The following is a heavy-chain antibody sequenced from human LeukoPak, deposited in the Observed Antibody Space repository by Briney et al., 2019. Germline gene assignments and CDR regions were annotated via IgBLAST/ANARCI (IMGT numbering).Heavy chain of an antibody. J-gene: IGHJ4*02. CDR1: GFSFSTYG. CDR2: MQYDGSEE. CDR3: AGKAAAYYFVY. V-gene: IGHV3-30*02. Sequence: AGGSLRLSCAASGFSFSTYGMPWVRQAPGKGLEWVTFMQYDGSEEYYADSVKGRFTISRDSSKNALYLQMDSLRGEDTAVYYCAGKAAAYYFVYWGQGTLVTVSS. D-gene: IGHD2-2*01.